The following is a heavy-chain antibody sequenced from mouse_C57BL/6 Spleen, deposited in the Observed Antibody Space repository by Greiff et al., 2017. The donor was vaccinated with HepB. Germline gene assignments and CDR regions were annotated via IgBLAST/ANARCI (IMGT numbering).Heavy chain of an antibody. D-gene: IGHD2-5*01. Sequence: EVQVVESEGGLVQPGSSMKLSCTASGFTFSDYYMAWVRQVPEKGLEWVANINYDGSSTYYLDSLKSRFIISRDNAKNILYLQMSSLKSEDTATYYCAREDYSNSYAMDYWGQGTSVTVSS. CDR1: GFTFSDYY. J-gene: IGHJ4*01. CDR3: AREDYSNSYAMDY. CDR2: INYDGSST. V-gene: IGHV5-16*01.